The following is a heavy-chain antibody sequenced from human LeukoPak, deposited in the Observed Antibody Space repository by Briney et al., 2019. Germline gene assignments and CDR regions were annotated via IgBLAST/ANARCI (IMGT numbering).Heavy chain of an antibody. CDR2: IYYSGNT. CDR1: GGSINSGDYY. D-gene: IGHD6-13*01. J-gene: IGHJ4*02. Sequence: SETLSLTCTVSGGSINSGDYYWGWIRQPPGKGLEWIGSIYYSGNTYYNPSLKSRVTISVDTSKNQFSLQLNSVTPEDTAVYYCARDNKGYSSSAEFDYWGQGTLVTVSS. V-gene: IGHV4-39*02. CDR3: ARDNKGYSSSAEFDY.